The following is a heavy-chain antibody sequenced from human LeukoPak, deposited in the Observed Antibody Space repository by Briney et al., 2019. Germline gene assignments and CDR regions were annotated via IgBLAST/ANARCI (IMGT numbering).Heavy chain of an antibody. V-gene: IGHV4-59*01. D-gene: IGHD3-16*01. J-gene: IGHJ4*02. CDR3: ARGGVYYFDF. CDR1: VGSISTYY. CDR2: IHYSGGT. Sequence: PSETLSLTCTVSVGSISTYYWSWIRQPPWKGLEWIGYIHYSGGTYYDCSLKSRVTISIDTSKNQFSLELSSVTAADSAVYYCARGGVYYFDFWGQGTLVTVSS.